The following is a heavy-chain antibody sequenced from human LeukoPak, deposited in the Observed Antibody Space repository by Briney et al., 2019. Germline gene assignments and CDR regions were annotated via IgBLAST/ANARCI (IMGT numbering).Heavy chain of an antibody. CDR1: GYTFTGYY. Sequence: ASVKVSCKASGYTFTGYYMHWVRQAPGQGLEWMGWINPNSGGTNYAQKFQGRVTMTRDTSISTAYMELSRLRSDDTAVYYCARTMVRGVIFNYWGQGTLDTVSS. D-gene: IGHD3-10*01. CDR2: INPNSGGT. V-gene: IGHV1-2*02. J-gene: IGHJ4*02. CDR3: ARTMVRGVIFNY.